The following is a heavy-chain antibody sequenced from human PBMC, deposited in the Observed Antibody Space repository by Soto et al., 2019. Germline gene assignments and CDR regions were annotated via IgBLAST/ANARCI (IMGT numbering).Heavy chain of an antibody. CDR3: ARSRGSTRSFDY. D-gene: IGHD2-15*01. J-gene: IGHJ4*02. V-gene: IGHV4-59*01. CDR1: GGSISTYW. Sequence: SETLSLTCTVSGGSISTYWWSWIRQPPRKGLEWIGYIYYSGSTNYNPSLKSRVTISVDTSKNQFSLKLTSVTAADTAVYYCARSRGSTRSFDYWGQGTRVTVSS. CDR2: IYYSGST.